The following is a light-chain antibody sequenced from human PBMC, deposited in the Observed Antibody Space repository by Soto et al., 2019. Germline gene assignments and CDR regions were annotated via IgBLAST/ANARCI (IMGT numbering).Light chain of an antibody. CDR2: DAS. CDR1: QDISNY. V-gene: IGKV1-33*01. J-gene: IGKJ4*01. CDR3: QQSDGIPLT. Sequence: DIRMTQSPSSLSASVGDRVTINCQASQDISNYLNWYQKKPGKAPKLLIYDASNLETGVPSRFSGIGSGTVFTFTISSLQPEDIATDECQQSDGIPLTVGGGTKVEIK.